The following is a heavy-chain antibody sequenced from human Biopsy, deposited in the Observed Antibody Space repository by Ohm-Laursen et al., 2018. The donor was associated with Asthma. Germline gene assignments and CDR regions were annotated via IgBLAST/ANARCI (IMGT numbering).Heavy chain of an antibody. J-gene: IGHJ3*02. CDR2: INAGNGNT. V-gene: IGHV1-3*01. D-gene: IGHD3-9*01. CDR3: ARTYYDFLTGQVNDAFDI. Sequence: ASVKVSCKASGYTFISYAIHWVRQAPGQRLEWMGWINAGNGNTKYSQKFQGRVTITRDTSASTAYMELSSLRSEDTAVYHCARTYYDFLTGQVNDAFDIWGQGTMVTVSS. CDR1: GYTFISYA.